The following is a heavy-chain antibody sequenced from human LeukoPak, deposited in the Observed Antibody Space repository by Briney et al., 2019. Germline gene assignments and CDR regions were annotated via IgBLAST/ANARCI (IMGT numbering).Heavy chain of an antibody. CDR3: APYTYYFHH. CDR2: ISGSGDRT. J-gene: IGHJ4*02. CDR1: GFTFSSFA. V-gene: IGHV3-23*01. D-gene: IGHD2-2*02. Sequence: GGSLRLSCAASGFTFSSFAVSWVRQAPGKGLEWVSGISGSGDRTDYADSVKGRFTISRDNSKNTLYLQMNSLRAEDTALYYCAPYTYYFHHWGQGTLVTVSS.